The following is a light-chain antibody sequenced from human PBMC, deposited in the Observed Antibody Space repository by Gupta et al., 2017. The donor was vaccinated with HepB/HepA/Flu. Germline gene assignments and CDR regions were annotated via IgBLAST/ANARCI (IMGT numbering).Light chain of an antibody. CDR1: RSLVFSDGNTY. CDR2: KVS. Sequence: DFITESPLSLPVTLRQPAYISCRSHRSLVFSDGNTYLNWFRQRPGQSPRRLIYKVSTRDSGFPDGLGGGGSGHNLILTSRGVEAEVIGVYYGINGTHRPLTFGRGTKVEI. J-gene: IGKJ1*01. CDR3: INGTHRPLT. V-gene: IGKV2-30*01.